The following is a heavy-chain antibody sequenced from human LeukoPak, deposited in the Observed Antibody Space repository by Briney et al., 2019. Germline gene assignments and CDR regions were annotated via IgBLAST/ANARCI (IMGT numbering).Heavy chain of an antibody. Sequence: SETLSLTCTVSGGSITNYYWTWIRQPPGKGLEWIGYIHYSGSTNYNPSLTSRVTISIDTSKNQFSLKLSSVTAADAAMYYCARGLRTGNYYFDYWGQGTLVTVSS. CDR2: IHYSGST. CDR1: GGSITNYY. CDR3: ARGLRTGNYYFDY. J-gene: IGHJ4*02. D-gene: IGHD2-8*02. V-gene: IGHV4-59*01.